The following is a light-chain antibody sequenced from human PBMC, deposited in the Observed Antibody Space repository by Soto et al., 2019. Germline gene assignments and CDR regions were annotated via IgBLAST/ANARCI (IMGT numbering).Light chain of an antibody. CDR2: DAS. V-gene: IGKV1-33*01. CDR3: QQYDNLPIT. Sequence: DIQMTQSPSTLSGSVGDRVTITCQASQDISNYLNWYQQKPGKAPKLLIYDASNLETGVPSRFSGSGSGTDFTFTISSLQPEDIATYYCQQYDNLPITFGQGTRLENK. J-gene: IGKJ5*01. CDR1: QDISNY.